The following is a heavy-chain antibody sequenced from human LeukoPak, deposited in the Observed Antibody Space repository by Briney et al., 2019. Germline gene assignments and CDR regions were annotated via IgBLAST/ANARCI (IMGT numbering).Heavy chain of an antibody. J-gene: IGHJ4*02. CDR3: VRTSRSISSDY. CDR2: IKQDGSVK. Sequence: GGSLRLSCEASGFIFSNYWMSWVRQAPGKGLEWEANIKQDGSVKNYVDSMEGRFIISRDNAKNLLYLQMNSLGAEDTAVYYCVRTSRSISSDYWGQGTQVTVSS. V-gene: IGHV3-7*01. D-gene: IGHD3-3*02. CDR1: GFIFSNYW.